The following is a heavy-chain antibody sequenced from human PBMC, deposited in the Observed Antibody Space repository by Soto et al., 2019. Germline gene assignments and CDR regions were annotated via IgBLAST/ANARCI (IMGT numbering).Heavy chain of an antibody. J-gene: IGHJ4*02. CDR1: GCTFRGYY. V-gene: IGHV1-2*04. Sequence: ASVKVSCKASGCTFRGYYMHWVRQAPGQGLEWMGWINPNSGGTNYAQKFQGWVTMTRDTSISTAYMELSRLSSDETAVYYFSRTRGTALVFDYWGQGTQVTVSS. D-gene: IGHD5-18*01. CDR3: SRTRGTALVFDY. CDR2: INPNSGGT.